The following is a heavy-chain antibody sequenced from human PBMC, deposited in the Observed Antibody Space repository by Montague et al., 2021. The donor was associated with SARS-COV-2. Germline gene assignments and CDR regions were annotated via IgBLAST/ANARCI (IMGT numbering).Heavy chain of an antibody. J-gene: IGHJ4*02. D-gene: IGHD6-19*01. V-gene: IGHV6-1*01. CDR1: GDSVSSNSVA. Sequence: CAISGDSVSSNSVAWSWLRQSPSRGLEWLGRTYYRSKWYSDYAPSVRGRLTVNPDASKNEFSPELNYVTPEDTAVYYCVRYSGWFYFDFWGQGTLVTVSS. CDR3: VRYSGWFYFDF. CDR2: TYYRSKWYS.